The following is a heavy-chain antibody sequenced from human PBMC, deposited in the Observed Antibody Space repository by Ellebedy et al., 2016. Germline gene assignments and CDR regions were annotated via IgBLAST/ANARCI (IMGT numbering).Heavy chain of an antibody. J-gene: IGHJ5*02. D-gene: IGHD1-1*01. CDR3: ARKTAMNWFDP. Sequence: ASVKVSCXASGYTFTSYGISWVRQAPGQRLEWMGWINAGNGNTKYSQKFQGRVTITRDTSASTAYMELSSLRSEDTAVYYCARKTAMNWFDPWGQGTLVTVSS. CDR2: INAGNGNT. V-gene: IGHV1-3*01. CDR1: GYTFTSYG.